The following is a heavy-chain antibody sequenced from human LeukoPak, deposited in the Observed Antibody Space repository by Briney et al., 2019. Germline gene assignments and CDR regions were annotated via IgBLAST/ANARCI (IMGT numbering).Heavy chain of an antibody. CDR2: IIPIFGTA. J-gene: IGHJ4*02. CDR3: ARDRYDSSGYYPRPGDY. D-gene: IGHD3-22*01. Sequence: SVKVSCKASAGTFSSYAVSWVRQAPGQGLEWMGRIIPIFGTANYAQKFQGRVTITTDESTSTAYMELSSLRSEDTAVYYCARDRYDSSGYYPRPGDYWGQGTLVTVSS. V-gene: IGHV1-69*05. CDR1: AGTFSSYA.